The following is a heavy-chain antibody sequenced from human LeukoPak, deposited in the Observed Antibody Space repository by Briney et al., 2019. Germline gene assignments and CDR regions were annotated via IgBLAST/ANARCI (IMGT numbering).Heavy chain of an antibody. CDR2: ISYEGSNK. CDR3: AKDVAAYYYDSSGYYARRGFDGYYFDY. D-gene: IGHD3-22*01. Sequence: GRSLRLSCAASGFTFSSYGMHWVRQAPGKGLEWVAVISYEGSNKYYAVSVKGRFTISRDNSKNTLYLQMNSLRAEDTAVYYCAKDVAAYYYDSSGYYARRGFDGYYFDYWGQGTLVTVSS. J-gene: IGHJ4*02. V-gene: IGHV3-30*18. CDR1: GFTFSSYG.